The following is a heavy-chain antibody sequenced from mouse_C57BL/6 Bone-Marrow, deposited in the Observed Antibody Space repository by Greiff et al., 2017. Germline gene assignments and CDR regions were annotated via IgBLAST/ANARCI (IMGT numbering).Heavy chain of an antibody. Sequence: EVKLMESEGGLVQPGSSMKLSCTASGFTFSDYYMAWVRQVPEKGLEWVANINYDSSSTYYLDSLKSRFIISRDNAKNILYLQMSSLKSEDTATYYCARDYYGIYFDVWGTGTTVTVSS. D-gene: IGHD1-1*01. CDR3: ARDYYGIYFDV. CDR1: GFTFSDYY. J-gene: IGHJ1*03. CDR2: INYDSSST. V-gene: IGHV5-16*01.